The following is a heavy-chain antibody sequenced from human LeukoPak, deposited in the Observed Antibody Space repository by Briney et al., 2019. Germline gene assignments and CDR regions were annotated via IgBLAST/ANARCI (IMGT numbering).Heavy chain of an antibody. CDR2: IIPIFGTA. V-gene: IGHV1-69*05. CDR1: GGTFSSYA. J-gene: IGHJ5*02. Sequence: PEASVKVSCKASGGTFSSYAISWVRQAPGQGLEWMGGIIPIFGTANYAQKFQGRVTITTDESTSTAYMELSSLRSEDTAVYYCAREGHNWFDPWGQGTLVTVSS. CDR3: AREGHNWFDP.